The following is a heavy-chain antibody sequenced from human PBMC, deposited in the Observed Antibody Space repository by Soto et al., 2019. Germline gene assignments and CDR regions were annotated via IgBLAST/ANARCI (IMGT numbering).Heavy chain of an antibody. J-gene: IGHJ6*02. V-gene: IGHV2-5*02. D-gene: IGHD3-16*01. Sequence: SGPTLVNPTQTLTLTCTFSGFSLSTSAVGVGWIRQPPGKALEWLAIIYGDDNKRYSPSLKSRFTITKDTSKNLVVFTMTNMDPVDTATYYCTHRRDYGRMDVWGQGTTVTVSS. CDR3: THRRDYGRMDV. CDR1: GFSLSTSAVG. CDR2: IYGDDNK.